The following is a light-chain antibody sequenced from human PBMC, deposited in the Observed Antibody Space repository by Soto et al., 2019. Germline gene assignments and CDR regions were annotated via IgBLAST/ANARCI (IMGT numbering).Light chain of an antibody. Sequence: SYELTQPLSVSVALGQTARITCGGNNIGSKIVHWYQQKPGQAPVLVIYRDSNRPSGIPERFSGSNSGNTATLTISRAQAGDEADYYCQVWDSTTVVFGGGTKLTVL. CDR2: RDS. CDR1: NIGSKI. CDR3: QVWDSTTVV. V-gene: IGLV3-9*01. J-gene: IGLJ2*01.